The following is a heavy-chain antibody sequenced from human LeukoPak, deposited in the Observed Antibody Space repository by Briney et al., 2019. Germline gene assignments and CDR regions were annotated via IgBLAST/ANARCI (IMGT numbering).Heavy chain of an antibody. CDR2: ISSSSSTI. V-gene: IGHV3-48*01. CDR3: ARVDIAAAATSYYYYGMDV. D-gene: IGHD6-13*01. CDR1: GFTFSSYG. Sequence: GGSLRLSCAASGFTFSSYGMNWVRQAPGKGLEWVSYISSSSSTIYYADSVKGRFTISRDNAKNSLYLQMNSLRAEDTAVYYCARVDIAAAATSYYYYGMDVWGQGTTVTVSS. J-gene: IGHJ6*02.